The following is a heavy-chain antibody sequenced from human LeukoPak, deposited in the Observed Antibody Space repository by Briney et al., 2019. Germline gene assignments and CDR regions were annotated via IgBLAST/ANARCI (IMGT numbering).Heavy chain of an antibody. CDR1: GGSISSYY. V-gene: IGHV4-59*01. Sequence: SETLSLTCTVSGGSISSYYWSWIRQPPGKGLGWIGYIYYSGSTNYNPSLKSRVTISVDTSKNQFSLKLSSVTAADTAVYYCGRGVILTGYHTPSFDSWGQGTLVTVSS. CDR3: GRGVILTGYHTPSFDS. J-gene: IGHJ4*02. CDR2: IYYSGST. D-gene: IGHD3-9*01.